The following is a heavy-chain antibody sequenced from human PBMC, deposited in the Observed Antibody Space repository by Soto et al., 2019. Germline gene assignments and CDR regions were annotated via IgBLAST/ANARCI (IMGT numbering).Heavy chain of an antibody. V-gene: IGHV4-59*12. CDR3: ASGGIVVPAARGMDV. J-gene: IGHJ6*02. CDR1: GGSISSYY. D-gene: IGHD2-2*01. Sequence: SETLSLTCTVSGGSISSYYWSWIRQPPGKGLEWIGYIYHSGSTNYNPSLKSRVTISVDKSKNQFSLKLSSVTAADTAVYYCASGGIVVPAARGMDVWGQGTTVTVSS. CDR2: IYHSGST.